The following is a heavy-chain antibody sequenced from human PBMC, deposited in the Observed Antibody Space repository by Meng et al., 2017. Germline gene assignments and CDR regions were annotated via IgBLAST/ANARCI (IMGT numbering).Heavy chain of an antibody. D-gene: IGHD6-13*01. CDR2: IYWNHDK. CDR3: AHRRGMAAAGA. CDR1: GFSLSTSGVG. J-gene: IGHJ5*02. Sequence: SGPTLVKPTQTLSLTCTFSGFSLSTSGVGVGWIRQPPGKALEWLALIYWNHDKRYSPSLKSRLTITKDTSKNQVVLTMTNMDPVDTATYYCAHRRGMAAAGAWGQGTLVTVSS. V-gene: IGHV2-5*01.